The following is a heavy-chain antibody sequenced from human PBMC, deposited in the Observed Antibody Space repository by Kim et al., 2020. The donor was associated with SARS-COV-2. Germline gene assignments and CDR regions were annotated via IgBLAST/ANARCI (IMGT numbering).Heavy chain of an antibody. CDR1: GGSFSGYY. V-gene: IGHV4-34*01. D-gene: IGHD2-2*01. Sequence: SETLSLTCAVYGGSFSGYYWSWIRQPPGKGLEWIGEINHSGSTNYNPSLKSRVTISVDTSKNQFSLKLSSVTAADTAVYYCARASGGTRVPAAMRLYDDYWGQGTLVTVSS. CDR2: INHSGST. CDR3: ARASGGTRVPAAMRLYDDY. J-gene: IGHJ4*02.